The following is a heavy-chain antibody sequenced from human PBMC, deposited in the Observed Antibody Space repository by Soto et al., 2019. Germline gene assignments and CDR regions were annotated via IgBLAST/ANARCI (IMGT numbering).Heavy chain of an antibody. J-gene: IGHJ6*02. Sequence: EVQLLESGGGLVQPGGSLRLSCAASGFTFSSYALSWVRQAPGKGLKWVSTFSGSGGSTYYADSVKGRFTISRDNSKNTLYLQMNSLRAEDTAIYYCAKGRKMTTVFNYYYDGMDVWGQGTTVTVSS. CDR2: FSGSGGST. V-gene: IGHV3-23*01. CDR1: GFTFSSYA. CDR3: AKGRKMTTVFNYYYDGMDV. D-gene: IGHD4-4*01.